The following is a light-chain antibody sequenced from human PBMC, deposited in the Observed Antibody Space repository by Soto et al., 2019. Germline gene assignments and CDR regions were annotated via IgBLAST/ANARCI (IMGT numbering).Light chain of an antibody. CDR2: GVS. CDR3: QQYNDWPRT. Sequence: EIVMTQSPATLSVSPGEGATLYCRASQSVSSNLAWYQHKPGQAPRLLIYGVSTRATGLPARFSGSGPETEFTLTISSLQSEDFAIYYCQQYNDWPRTFGQGTKVDIK. CDR1: QSVSSN. J-gene: IGKJ1*01. V-gene: IGKV3-15*01.